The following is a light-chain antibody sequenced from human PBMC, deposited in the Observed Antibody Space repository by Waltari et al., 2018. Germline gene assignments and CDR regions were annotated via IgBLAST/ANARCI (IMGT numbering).Light chain of an antibody. CDR1: QSVFYSSNNKNY. V-gene: IGKV4-1*01. CDR3: QQYYSIPYT. J-gene: IGKJ2*01. CDR2: WAS. Sequence: DIVMTQSPDSLAVSLGERATVNCKSSQSVFYSSNNKNYLAWYQQNPRQPPKLLISWASARESGVPDRFSGSGSGTDFTLTISSLQAEDVAVYYCQQYYSIPYTFGQGTKLEIK.